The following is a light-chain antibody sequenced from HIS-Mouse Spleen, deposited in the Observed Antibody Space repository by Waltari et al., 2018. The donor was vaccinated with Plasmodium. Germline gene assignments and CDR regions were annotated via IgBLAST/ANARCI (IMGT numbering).Light chain of an antibody. Sequence: SYELTQPPSVSVSPGQTASITCSGDKLGDKYACWYQQKPGQSPVLVIYQDSKRPSGIPVRVAGSNSGNTATLTISGTQAMDEADYYCQAWDSSTVVFGGGTKLTV. CDR2: QDS. J-gene: IGLJ2*01. CDR1: KLGDKY. V-gene: IGLV3-1*01. CDR3: QAWDSSTVV.